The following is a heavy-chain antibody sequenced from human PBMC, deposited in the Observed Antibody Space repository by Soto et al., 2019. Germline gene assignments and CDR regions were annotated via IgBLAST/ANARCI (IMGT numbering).Heavy chain of an antibody. D-gene: IGHD3-3*01. CDR3: ARQGGDFWSGETSYYYYYMDV. J-gene: IGHJ6*03. CDR1: GGSISSYY. Sequence: ETLSLTCTVSGGSISSYYWSWIRQPPGKGLEWIGYIYYSGSTNYNPSLKSRVTISVDTSKNQFSLKLSSVTAADTAVYYCARQGGDFWSGETSYYYYYMDVWGKGTTVTVSS. V-gene: IGHV4-59*08. CDR2: IYYSGST.